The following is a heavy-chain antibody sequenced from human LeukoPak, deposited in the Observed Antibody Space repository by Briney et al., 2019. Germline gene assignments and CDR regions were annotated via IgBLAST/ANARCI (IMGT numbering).Heavy chain of an antibody. CDR1: GFTFSSYG. CDR3: AKVLEQWLVLYAFDI. J-gene: IGHJ3*02. CDR2: ISYDGSNK. V-gene: IGHV3-30*18. D-gene: IGHD6-19*01. Sequence: PGGTLRLSCAASGFTFSSYGMHWVRQAPGKGLEWVAVISYDGSNKYYADSVKGRFTISRDNSKNTLYLEMNSLRAEDTAVYYCAKVLEQWLVLYAFDIWGQGTMVTVSS.